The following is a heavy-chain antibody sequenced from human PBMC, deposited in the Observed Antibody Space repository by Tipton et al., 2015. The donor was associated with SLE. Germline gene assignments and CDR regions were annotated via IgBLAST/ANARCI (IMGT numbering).Heavy chain of an antibody. Sequence: TLSLTCTVSGDSIIGHYWGWIRQSPGKGLEWIGTIYYGGSTYYNPSLKNRVTISLDTSKNHFSLNLNSVTATDTAVYYCAREQRQRGQQLLRGYNWFDPWGQGTLVIVSS. CDR2: IYYGGST. CDR3: AREQRQRGQQLLRGYNWFDP. J-gene: IGHJ5*02. V-gene: IGHV4-38-2*02. CDR1: GDSIIGHY. D-gene: IGHD6-25*01.